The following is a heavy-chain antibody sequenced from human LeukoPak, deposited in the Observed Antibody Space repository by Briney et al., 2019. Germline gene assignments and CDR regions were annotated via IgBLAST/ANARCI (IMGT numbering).Heavy chain of an antibody. V-gene: IGHV4-4*02. CDR1: GDSINSLDL. Sequence: SGTLSLTCTVSGDSINSLDLWSWVRQPPGKGLEWIGEMYLSGTTHSNPSVKSRVTISIDKSKNQFFLNLSSVTAADTAVYYCARGLSSLWFGELLEYYFDYWGQGTLVTVSS. J-gene: IGHJ4*02. CDR2: MYLSGTT. CDR3: ARGLSSLWFGELLEYYFDY. D-gene: IGHD3-10*01.